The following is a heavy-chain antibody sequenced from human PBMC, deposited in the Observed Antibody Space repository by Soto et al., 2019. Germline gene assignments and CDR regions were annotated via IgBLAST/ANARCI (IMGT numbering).Heavy chain of an antibody. CDR3: AREACVSTSCYNKVDY. J-gene: IGHJ4*02. D-gene: IGHD2-2*02. V-gene: IGHV4-38-2*02. Sequence: AETLSLTCAVSGYSISSGYYWGWIRQPPGKGLEWIGSVYDTGSTYYNPSLKSRVTISLDTSKNQFSLKLSSVTAADTAVYYCAREACVSTSCYNKVDYWGQGTLVTVSS. CDR2: VYDTGST. CDR1: GYSISSGYY.